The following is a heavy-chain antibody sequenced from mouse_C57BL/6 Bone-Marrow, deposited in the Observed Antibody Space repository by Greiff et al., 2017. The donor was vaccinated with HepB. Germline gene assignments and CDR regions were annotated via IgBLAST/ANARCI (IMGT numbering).Heavy chain of an antibody. CDR2: ISGGGGNT. CDR1: GFTFSSYT. CDR3: ARQETPSTVVDFDY. V-gene: IGHV5-9*01. D-gene: IGHD1-1*01. J-gene: IGHJ2*01. Sequence: DVMLVESGGGLVKPGGSLKLSCAASGFTFSSYTMSWVRQTPEKRLEWVATISGGGGNTYYPDSVKGRFTISRDNAKNTLYRQMSSLRSEDTALYYCARQETPSTVVDFDYWGQGTTLTVSS.